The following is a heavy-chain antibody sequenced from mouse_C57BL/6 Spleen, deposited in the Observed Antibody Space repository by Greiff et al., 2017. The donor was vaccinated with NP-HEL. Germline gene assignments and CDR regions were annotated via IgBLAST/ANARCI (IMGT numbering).Heavy chain of an antibody. V-gene: IGHV2-2*01. CDR2: IWSGGST. D-gene: IGHD1-1*01. Sequence: VQLQQSGPGLVQPSQSLSITCTVSGFSLTSYGVHWVRQSPGKGLEWLGVIWSGGSTDYNAAFISRLSISKDNSKSQVFFKMNSLQADDTAIYYCARNGGFITTVVGGYFDYWGQGTTLTVSS. CDR3: ARNGGFITTVVGGYFDY. J-gene: IGHJ2*01. CDR1: GFSLTSYG.